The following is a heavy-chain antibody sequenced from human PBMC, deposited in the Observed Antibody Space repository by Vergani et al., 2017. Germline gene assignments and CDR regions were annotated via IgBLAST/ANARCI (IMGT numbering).Heavy chain of an antibody. CDR1: GYSFSSYW. V-gene: IGHV5-10-1*03. Sequence: EVQLVQSGAGVTKPGESLRISCKGSGYSFSSYWISWVRQMPGKGLEWMGSIDPSDSYTNYSPSFEGHVTISADKSISTAYLQGSSLKASGTAMYYCARGTTPYFDLWGRGTLVTVSS. CDR3: ARGTTPYFDL. J-gene: IGHJ2*01. D-gene: IGHD1-7*01. CDR2: IDPSDSYT.